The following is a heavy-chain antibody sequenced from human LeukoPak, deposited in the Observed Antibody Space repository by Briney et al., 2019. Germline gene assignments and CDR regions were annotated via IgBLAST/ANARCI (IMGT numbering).Heavy chain of an antibody. J-gene: IGHJ5*02. D-gene: IGHD3-3*01. CDR3: ARGLYYDFWSGYSFPNWFDP. Sequence: GGSLRLSCAASGFTFSSYEMNWVRQAPGKGLEWVSYISSSGSTIYYADSVKGRFTISRDNAKNSLYLQMNSLRAEDTAVYYCARGLYYDFWSGYSFPNWFDPWGQGTLVTVSS. V-gene: IGHV3-48*03. CDR1: GFTFSSYE. CDR2: ISSSGSTI.